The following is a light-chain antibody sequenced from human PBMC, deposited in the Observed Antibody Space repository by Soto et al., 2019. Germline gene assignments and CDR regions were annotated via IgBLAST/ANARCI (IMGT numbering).Light chain of an antibody. CDR1: QGIGSY. V-gene: IGKV1-9*01. CDR3: QQLRTYLT. Sequence: DIQLTQSPSFLSASVGDRVTITCRASQGIGSYLAWYQQKPGKAPKLLIYAASTLQSGVPSRFSGSGSGTEFTLTISSLQPEDFATYYCQQLRTYLTFGPGTKVDIK. J-gene: IGKJ3*01. CDR2: AAS.